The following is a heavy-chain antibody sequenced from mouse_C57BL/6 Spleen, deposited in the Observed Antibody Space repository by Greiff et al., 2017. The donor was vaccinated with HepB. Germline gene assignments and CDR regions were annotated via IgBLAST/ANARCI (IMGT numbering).Heavy chain of an antibody. D-gene: IGHD1-1*01. CDR1: GFSLTSYG. J-gene: IGHJ4*01. CDR3: ARHLYGSKGYYAMDY. V-gene: IGHV2-2*01. CDR2: IWSGGST. Sequence: QVQLQQSGPGLVQPSQSLSITCTVSGFSLTSYGVHWVRPSPGKGLEWLGVIWSGGSTDYNAAFISRLSISKDNSKSQVFFKMNSLQADDTAIYYCARHLYGSKGYYAMDYWGQGTSVTVSS.